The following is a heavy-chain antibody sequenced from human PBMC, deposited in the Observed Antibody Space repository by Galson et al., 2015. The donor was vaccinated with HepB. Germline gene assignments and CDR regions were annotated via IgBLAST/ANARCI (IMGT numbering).Heavy chain of an antibody. CDR2: ISGRSTST. J-gene: IGHJ6*02. Sequence: SCAASGFTFSSQAMTWVRQAPGKGLEWVSLISGRSTSTFYADSVKGRFTTSRDNSKNTVYLQMNSLRVEDTAIYYCATSPRGTSGVWGQGTTVTVSS. D-gene: IGHD3-16*01. CDR3: ATSPRGTSGV. V-gene: IGHV3-23*01. CDR1: GFTFSSQA.